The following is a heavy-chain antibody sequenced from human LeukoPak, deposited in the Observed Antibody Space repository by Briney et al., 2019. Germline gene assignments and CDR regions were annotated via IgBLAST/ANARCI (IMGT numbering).Heavy chain of an antibody. V-gene: IGHV1-69*04. CDR1: GGTFSSYA. CDR3: ARGDCSGGSCYTMDV. D-gene: IGHD2-15*01. Sequence: GASVKASCKASGGTFSSYAISWVRQAPGQGLEWMGRIIPILGIANYAQKFQGRVTITADKSTSTAYMELSSLRSEDTAVHYCARGDCSGGSCYTMDVWGQGTTVTVSS. CDR2: IIPILGIA. J-gene: IGHJ6*02.